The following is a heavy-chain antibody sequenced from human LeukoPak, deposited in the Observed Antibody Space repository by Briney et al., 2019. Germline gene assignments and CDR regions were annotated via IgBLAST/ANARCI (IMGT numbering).Heavy chain of an antibody. D-gene: IGHD3-10*01. CDR2: IYYSGST. Sequence: KSSETLSLTCTVSGGSISSSSYYWGWIRQPPGKGLEWIGSIYYSGSTYYNPSLKSRFTISVDTSKNQFSLKLSSVTAADTAVYYCARGPRFGELLWHWFDPWGQGTLVTVSS. J-gene: IGHJ5*02. CDR3: ARGPRFGELLWHWFDP. V-gene: IGHV4-39*01. CDR1: GGSISSSSYY.